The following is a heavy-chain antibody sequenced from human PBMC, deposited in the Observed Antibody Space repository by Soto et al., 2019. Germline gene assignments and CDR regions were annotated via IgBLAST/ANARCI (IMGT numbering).Heavy chain of an antibody. J-gene: IGHJ4*02. V-gene: IGHV3-30-3*01. CDR3: AKEKNAYEINF. CDR2: ISYDGNTQ. D-gene: IGHD3-9*01. CDR1: GFIFSGYA. Sequence: QVHLVESGGGVVQPGGSLRLSCAASGFIFSGYAMHWVRQAPGKGLEWVAVISYDGNTQYYADSVKGRFTVSRDNSNNILYVEMNNLRDEHTAMYYCAKEKNAYEINFWGQGTLVTVSP.